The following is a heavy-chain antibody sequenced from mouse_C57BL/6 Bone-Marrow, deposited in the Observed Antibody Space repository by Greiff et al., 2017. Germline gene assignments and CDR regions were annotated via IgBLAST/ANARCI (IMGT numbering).Heavy chain of an antibody. D-gene: IGHD2-4*01. CDR1: GYTFTSYW. CDR2: IHPSDSDT. Sequence: VQLQQPGAELVKPGASVKVSCKASGYTFTSYWMHWVKQRPGQGLEWIGRIHPSDSDTNYNQKFKGKATLTVDKSSSTAYMQLSSLTSEDSAVYYGASTMITNWAHYAMEDWGKGTSVTVSS. V-gene: IGHV1-74*01. J-gene: IGHJ4*01. CDR3: ASTMITNWAHYAMED.